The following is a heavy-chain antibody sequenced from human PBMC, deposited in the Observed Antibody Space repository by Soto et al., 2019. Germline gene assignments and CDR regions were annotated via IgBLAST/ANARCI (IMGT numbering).Heavy chain of an antibody. Sequence: EVQLLESGGGLVQPGGSLRLSCAASGFTFSSYAMSWVRQAPGQGLEWVSAISGSGGSTYYADSVKGRFTISRDNSKNTLYLQMNSLRAEDTAVYYCAKLIRSWGYYGMDVWGQGTTVTVSS. CDR1: GFTFSSYA. D-gene: IGHD6-13*01. CDR2: ISGSGGST. J-gene: IGHJ6*02. V-gene: IGHV3-23*01. CDR3: AKLIRSWGYYGMDV.